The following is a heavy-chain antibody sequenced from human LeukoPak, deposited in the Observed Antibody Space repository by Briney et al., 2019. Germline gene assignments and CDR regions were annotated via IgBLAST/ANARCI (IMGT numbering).Heavy chain of an antibody. J-gene: IGHJ4*02. D-gene: IGHD6-19*01. V-gene: IGHV3-23*01. CDR1: GFTFNSYA. CDR3: AKDSAYSSGWYLDDY. CDR2: IGAGGGPT. Sequence: GGSLRLSSAASGFTFNSYAMHWVRQAPGKGLEWVSAIGAGGGPTYYADPVKGRFTISRDDSKNTVYLQMNSLRAEDTALYFCAKDSAYSSGWYLDDYWGQGTLVTVSS.